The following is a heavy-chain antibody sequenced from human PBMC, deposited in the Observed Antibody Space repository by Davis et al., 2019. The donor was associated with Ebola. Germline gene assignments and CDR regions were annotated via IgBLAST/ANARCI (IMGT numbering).Heavy chain of an antibody. Sequence: GESLKISCVASEFTFRDYSINWIRQAPGKGLEWISIISQDGSNRFYADSVKGRFTISRDNSKNTVYLQMNSLRPDDTATYYCAIDADFGEYGWFDPWGQGTLVIVSS. CDR2: ISQDGSNR. CDR3: AIDADFGEYGWFDP. CDR1: EFTFRDYS. V-gene: IGHV3-30*01. J-gene: IGHJ5*02. D-gene: IGHD4-17*01.